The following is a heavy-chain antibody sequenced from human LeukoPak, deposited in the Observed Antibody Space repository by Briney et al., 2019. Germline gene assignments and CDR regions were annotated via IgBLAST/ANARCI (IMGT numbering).Heavy chain of an antibody. CDR1: GGSISSGGYY. Sequence: PSETLSLTCTVSGGSISSGGYYWSWIRQHPGKGLEWIGYIYYSGSTYYNPSLKSRVTISVDMSKNQFSLKLSSVTAADTAVYYCARAGIYDSSGYSYRFFDYWGQGTLVTVSS. CDR2: IYYSGST. V-gene: IGHV4-31*03. J-gene: IGHJ4*02. D-gene: IGHD3-22*01. CDR3: ARAGIYDSSGYSYRFFDY.